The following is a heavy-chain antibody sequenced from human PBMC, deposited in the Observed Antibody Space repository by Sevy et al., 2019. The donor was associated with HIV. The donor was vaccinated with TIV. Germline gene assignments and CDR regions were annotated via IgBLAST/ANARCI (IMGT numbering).Heavy chain of an antibody. Sequence: GGSLRLSCAASGFTVSSNYMSWVRQAPGKGLEWVSVIYSGGSTYYADSVKGRFTISRDNSKNTLYLQMNSLRAEDTAVYYCARAGLGLWFGELPYYYYGMDVWGQGTTVTVSS. V-gene: IGHV3-66*01. CDR3: ARAGLGLWFGELPYYYYGMDV. J-gene: IGHJ6*02. D-gene: IGHD3-10*01. CDR2: IYSGGST. CDR1: GFTVSSNY.